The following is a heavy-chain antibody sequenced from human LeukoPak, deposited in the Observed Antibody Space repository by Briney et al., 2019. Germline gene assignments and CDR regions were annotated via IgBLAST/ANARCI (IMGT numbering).Heavy chain of an antibody. D-gene: IGHD3-9*01. CDR3: VKGLRYFDWAHPLDAFDI. CDR2: ISSSGGST. CDR1: GFTFSSYA. Sequence: PGGSLRLSCSASGFTFSSYAMHWVRQAPGKGLEYVSAISSSGGSTYYADSVKGRFTISRDNSKNTLYLQMSSLRAEDTAVYYCVKGLRYFDWAHPLDAFDIWGQGTMVTVSS. V-gene: IGHV3-64D*06. J-gene: IGHJ3*02.